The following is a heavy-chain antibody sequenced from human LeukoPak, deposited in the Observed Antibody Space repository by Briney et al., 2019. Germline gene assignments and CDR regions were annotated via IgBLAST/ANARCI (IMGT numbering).Heavy chain of an antibody. Sequence: PSETLSLTCTVSGYSLSSGYYWGWIRQPPGKGLEWIGSIYHSGSTYYNPSLKSRVTISVDTSKNQFSLKLSSVTAADTAVYYCARARGYLIPGGIKDYWGQGTLVTVSS. CDR3: ARARGYLIPGGIKDY. CDR2: IYHSGST. J-gene: IGHJ4*02. V-gene: IGHV4-38-2*02. D-gene: IGHD1-14*01. CDR1: GYSLSSGYY.